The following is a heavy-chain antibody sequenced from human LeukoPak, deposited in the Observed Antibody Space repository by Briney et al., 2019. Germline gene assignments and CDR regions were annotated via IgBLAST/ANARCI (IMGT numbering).Heavy chain of an antibody. CDR1: GGSISSRNYY. V-gene: IGHV4-39*01. CDR2: VYYTGTT. J-gene: IGHJ4*02. CDR3: ARHVSVAVTNFFDY. Sequence: TPSETLSLTCTVSGGSISSRNYYWGWIRQPPGKGLEWIGGVYYTGTTYSNPSLKSRVTISVDTSKNQFSLRLSSVTAADTAVYYCARHVSVAVTNFFDYWGQGTLVTVSS. D-gene: IGHD6-19*01.